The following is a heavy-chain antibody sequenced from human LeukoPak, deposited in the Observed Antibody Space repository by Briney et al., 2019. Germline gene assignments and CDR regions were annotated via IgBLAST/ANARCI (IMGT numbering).Heavy chain of an antibody. CDR3: AKDPSSSGWYGGDY. J-gene: IGHJ4*02. Sequence: GGSLRLSCAASGFSFSSYGMNWVRQAPGKGLEWVSGISDTGGTTYYADSVKGRFIISRDNSMNTLYLQMNSLRADDTAVYYCAKDPSSSGWYGGDYWGQGTLVSVSS. CDR1: GFSFSSYG. V-gene: IGHV3-23*01. D-gene: IGHD6-19*01. CDR2: ISDTGGTT.